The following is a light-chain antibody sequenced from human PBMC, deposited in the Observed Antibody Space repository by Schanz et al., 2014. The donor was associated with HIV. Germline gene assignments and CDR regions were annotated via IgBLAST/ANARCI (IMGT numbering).Light chain of an antibody. CDR1: QSVSSSY. CDR2: GTS. CDR3: QQYGSSPAT. Sequence: IVMTQSPATLSLSPGERATLSCRASQSVSSSYLAWYQQKPGQAPRLLIYGTSSRATGIPDRFSGSGSGTDFTLTISRLEPEDFAVYYCQQYGSSPATFGQGTKVES. J-gene: IGKJ1*01. V-gene: IGKV3-20*01.